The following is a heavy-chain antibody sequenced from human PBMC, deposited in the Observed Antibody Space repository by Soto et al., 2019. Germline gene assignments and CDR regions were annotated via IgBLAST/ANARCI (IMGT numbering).Heavy chain of an antibody. V-gene: IGHV1-69*12. CDR3: ARDNDRLQLGGNYCSILDV. CDR1: GGTFSSSA. CDR2: IIPLFRTP. D-gene: IGHD1-7*01. J-gene: IGHJ6*02. Sequence: QVQLVQSGAEMKEPGSSVKVSCKTSGGTFSSSAISWLRQAPGQGLEWMGGIIPLFRTPDYAQKFQGRVTIAADESTSTAYMELSSLRSEDTAVYYCARDNDRLQLGGNYCSILDVWGQGTTITVSS.